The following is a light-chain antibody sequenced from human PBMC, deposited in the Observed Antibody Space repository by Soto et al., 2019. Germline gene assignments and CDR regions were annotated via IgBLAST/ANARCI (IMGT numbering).Light chain of an antibody. Sequence: QSALTQPASVSGSPGQSITISCTGSSSDVGGHNHVSWYQQHPGKAPKLIIYEVGNRPSGVSNRFSGSKSGNTASLTISGSQAEDEADYYCNPYTISSTHVFGTGTKLTVL. CDR1: SSDVGGHNH. CDR2: EVG. V-gene: IGLV2-14*01. CDR3: NPYTISSTHV. J-gene: IGLJ1*01.